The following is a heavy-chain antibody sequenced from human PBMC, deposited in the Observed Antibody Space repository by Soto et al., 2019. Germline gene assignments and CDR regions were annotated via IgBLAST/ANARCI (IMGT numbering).Heavy chain of an antibody. Sequence: SETPSLTCAVSDYSISSRNWWGWIRQPPGKGLEWIGYIYYSGTTYYNPSLKSRVTMSVDTSKNQFSLKLSSVTAADTAVYYCVREGVSSSWYNYYAMDVWGQGTTVTVSS. CDR2: IYYSGTT. V-gene: IGHV4-28*03. D-gene: IGHD6-13*01. CDR1: DYSISSRNW. J-gene: IGHJ6*02. CDR3: VREGVSSSWYNYYAMDV.